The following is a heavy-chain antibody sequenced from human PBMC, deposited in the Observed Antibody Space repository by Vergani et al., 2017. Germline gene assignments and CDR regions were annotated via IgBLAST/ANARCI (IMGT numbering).Heavy chain of an antibody. CDR1: GDSISSNNC. D-gene: IGHD2-2*02. J-gene: IGHJ4*02. CDR3: ATIGYRRWGYYFDY. V-gene: IGHV4-4*02. CDR2: ICHTEDT. Sequence: QAQLQQWGAGLLKPSETLSLTCAVSGDSISSNNCWTWVRQPPGKGLEWIGEICHTEDTKYSPSLKSRVTVSVDESRNLFSLRLNSVTAADTAVYYCATIGYRRWGYYFDYWGQGILVTVSS.